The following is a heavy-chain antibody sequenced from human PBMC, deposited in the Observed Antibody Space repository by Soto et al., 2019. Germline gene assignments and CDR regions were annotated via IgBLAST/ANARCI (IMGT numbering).Heavy chain of an antibody. CDR3: ARHFTSSWYLDY. CDR2: IYYSGST. Sequence: SETLSLTCTVSGGSISSYYWSWIRQPPGKGLEWIGYIYYSGSTNYNPSLKSRVTISVDTSKNQFSLKLSSVTAADTAVYYCARHFTSSWYLDYWGQGTLVTVSS. CDR1: GGSISSYY. V-gene: IGHV4-59*08. J-gene: IGHJ4*02. D-gene: IGHD6-13*01.